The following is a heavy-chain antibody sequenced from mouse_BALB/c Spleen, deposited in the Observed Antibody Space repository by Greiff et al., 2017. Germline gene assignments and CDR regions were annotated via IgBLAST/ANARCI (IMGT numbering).Heavy chain of an antibody. CDR1: GYTFTDYY. CDR3: ARRTTARYFDV. Sequence: QVQLKQSGPELVKPGASVKISCKASGYTFTDYYINWVKQKPGQGLEWIGWIYPGSGNTKYNEKFKGKATLTVDTSSSTAYMQLSSLTSEDTAVYCCARRTTARYFDVWGAGTTVTVSS. J-gene: IGHJ1*01. CDR2: IYPGSGNT. V-gene: IGHV1-84*02. D-gene: IGHD1-2*01.